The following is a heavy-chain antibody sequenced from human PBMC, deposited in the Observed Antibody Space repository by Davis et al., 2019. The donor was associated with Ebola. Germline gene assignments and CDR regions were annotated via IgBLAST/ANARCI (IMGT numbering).Heavy chain of an antibody. V-gene: IGHV4-59*11. Sequence: PSETLSLTCTVSGGSFGSHYWSWIRQPPGKGLEWIGYMYYSGSSSYNPSLKSRVTISADSSKSQVSLRLTSVTASDTAVYYCARAVSGWYVTWGPGIMVTVSS. D-gene: IGHD6-19*01. CDR2: MYYSGSS. CDR1: GGSFGSHY. CDR3: ARAVSGWYVT. J-gene: IGHJ4*02.